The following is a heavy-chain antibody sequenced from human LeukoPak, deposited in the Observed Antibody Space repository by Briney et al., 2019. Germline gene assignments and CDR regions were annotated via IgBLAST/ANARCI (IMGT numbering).Heavy chain of an antibody. Sequence: PGGSLRLSCAASGFTFSNAWMSWVRQAPGKGLEWVGRIKSKTDGGTTDYAAPVKGRFTISRDDSKNTLYLQMNSLKTEDTAVYYCTTDEYGGSDAFDIWGQGTMVTVSS. D-gene: IGHD4-23*01. CDR1: GFTFSNAW. V-gene: IGHV3-15*01. CDR2: IKSKTDGGTT. CDR3: TTDEYGGSDAFDI. J-gene: IGHJ3*02.